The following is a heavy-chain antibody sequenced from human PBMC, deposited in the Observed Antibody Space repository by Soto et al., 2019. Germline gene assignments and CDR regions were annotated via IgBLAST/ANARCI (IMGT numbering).Heavy chain of an antibody. Sequence: PSQTLALACGITGDSVSSSSAGCSFVRRSPSRGLEWLGRTYYRSKWYYEYAVSVRGRITINPDTSKNQYSLQLNSVTPEDTAAYFCARGEQYSGRIFDYWGQGTLVTVSS. CDR2: TYYRSKWYY. J-gene: IGHJ4*01. V-gene: IGHV6-1*01. D-gene: IGHD1-26*01. CDR1: GDSVSSSSAG. CDR3: ARGEQYSGRIFDY.